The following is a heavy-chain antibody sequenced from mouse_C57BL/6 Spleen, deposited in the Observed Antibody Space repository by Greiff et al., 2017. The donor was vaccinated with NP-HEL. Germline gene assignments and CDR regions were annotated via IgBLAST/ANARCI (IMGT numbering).Heavy chain of an antibody. J-gene: IGHJ2*01. V-gene: IGHV1-55*01. CDR3: ARERINYYVSSYGY. Sequence: VQLQQSGAELVKPGASVKMSCKASGYTFTSYWITWVKQRPGQGLEWIGDIYPGSGSTNYNEKFKSKATLTVDPSSSTAYVQLSSLTTEDAAVFYCARERINYYVSSYGYWGQGTTLTVSS. D-gene: IGHD1-1*01. CDR1: GYTFTSYW. CDR2: IYPGSGST.